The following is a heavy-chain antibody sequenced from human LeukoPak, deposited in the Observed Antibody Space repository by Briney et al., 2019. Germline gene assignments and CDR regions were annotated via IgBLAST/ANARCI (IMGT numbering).Heavy chain of an antibody. CDR1: GFTFSTYG. Sequence: GGSLSLSCAASGFTFSTYGMSWIRQAPGKGLEWVSVISDNGAVTFYGDSVKGRFTISRDNSKNTLYLQMNSLRAEDTAVYYCARGAPKDSFDYWGQGTLVTVSS. V-gene: IGHV3-23*01. CDR2: ISDNGAVT. J-gene: IGHJ4*02. CDR3: ARGAPKDSFDY.